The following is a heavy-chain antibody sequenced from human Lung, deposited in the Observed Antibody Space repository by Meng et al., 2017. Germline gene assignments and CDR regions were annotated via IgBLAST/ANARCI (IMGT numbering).Heavy chain of an antibody. D-gene: IGHD6-13*01. J-gene: IGHJ4*02. CDR1: GYTFPAYW. CDR2: INPKSGDT. CDR3: ARDEDISAAGKLFGDY. Sequence: QVHMVPAGAEVKKPVASVRVSCNAAGYTFPAYWLNWGRRAPGQGLEWMGRINPKSGDTHYAQRFQGRVTMTGDTSIGTAYMELSGLRSDDTAMYYCARDEDISAAGKLFGDYWGQGTLVTVSS. V-gene: IGHV1-2*06.